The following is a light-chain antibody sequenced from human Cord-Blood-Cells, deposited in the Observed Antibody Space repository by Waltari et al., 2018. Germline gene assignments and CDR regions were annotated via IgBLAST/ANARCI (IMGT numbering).Light chain of an antibody. V-gene: IGLV1-47*01. Sequence: HSLLPPPPSASRTPGQRVTTSCSGSSSNIGSNYVYCYQQLPGTPPKLLIYRNNRRPSGVPDRFSGSKSGTSASLAISGLRSEDEADYYCAAWDDSLSGWVFGGGTKLTVL. CDR3: AAWDDSLSGWV. J-gene: IGLJ3*02. CDR2: RNN. CDR1: SSNIGSNY.